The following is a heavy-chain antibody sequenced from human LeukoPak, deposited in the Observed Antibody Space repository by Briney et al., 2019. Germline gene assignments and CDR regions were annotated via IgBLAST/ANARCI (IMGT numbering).Heavy chain of an antibody. J-gene: IGHJ4*02. Sequence: GGSLRLSCAASGFTFSSYAMSWVRQAPGKGLEWVSSISGSGTSTYYADSVKGRFTISRDNSKNTLYLQMNSLRAEDTAVYYCAKDPAQQYGSGTMGYFDYWGQGTLVTVSS. CDR2: ISGSGTST. CDR3: AKDPAQQYGSGTMGYFDY. V-gene: IGHV3-23*01. D-gene: IGHD3-10*01. CDR1: GFTFSSYA.